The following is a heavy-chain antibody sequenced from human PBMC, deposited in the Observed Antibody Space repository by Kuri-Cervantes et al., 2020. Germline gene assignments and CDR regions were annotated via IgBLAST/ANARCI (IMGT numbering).Heavy chain of an antibody. CDR2: IYYSGST. CDR1: GFTFSSYA. J-gene: IGHJ6*02. Sequence: GSLRLSCAASGFTFSSYAMSWIRQPPGKGLEWIGYIYYSGSTNYNPSLKSRVTISVDTSKNQFSLKLSSVTAADTAVYYCARTRYDILTGYFYYYYGMDVWGQGTTVTVSS. CDR3: ARTRYDILTGYFYYYYGMDV. D-gene: IGHD3-9*01. V-gene: IGHV4-59*01.